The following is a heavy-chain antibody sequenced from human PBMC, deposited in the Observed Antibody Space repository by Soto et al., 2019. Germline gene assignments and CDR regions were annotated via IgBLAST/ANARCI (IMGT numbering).Heavy chain of an antibody. CDR1: GYTFTSYY. CDR2: INPIGGAT. Sequence: ASVKVSCKASGYTFTSYYMHWVRQAPGQGLEWMGVINPIGGATNCAQKFQGRVTMTRDTSTSTVYMELSSLRSQDTFVYYCARVAEGGYYYYSDYWGQGTLVTVSS. V-gene: IGHV1-46*01. J-gene: IGHJ4*02. CDR3: ARVAEGGYYYYSDY. D-gene: IGHD3-22*01.